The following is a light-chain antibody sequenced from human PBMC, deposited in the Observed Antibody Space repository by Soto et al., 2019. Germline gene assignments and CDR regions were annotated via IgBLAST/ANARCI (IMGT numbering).Light chain of an antibody. CDR2: DTS. J-gene: IGKJ4*01. CDR3: QQYHRLSLT. CDR1: QDISNH. Sequence: DIQMTQSPSSLSASVGDRLTITCQASQDISNHLNWYQQKPDKAPNLLIYDTSNLETGVPSRFSGSGSGTYFTLTISSLQPEDIATYYCQQYHRLSLTFGGGTNVDIK. V-gene: IGKV1-33*01.